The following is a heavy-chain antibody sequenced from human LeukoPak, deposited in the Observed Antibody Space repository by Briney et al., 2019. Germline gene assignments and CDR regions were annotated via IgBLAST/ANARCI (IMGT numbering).Heavy chain of an antibody. CDR3: ARDTSDSRTWSQGAIST. D-gene: IGHD6-13*01. V-gene: IGHV3-74*01. CDR1: GFTFRRLC. J-gene: IGHJ3*01. Sequence: PGGSVRLLYADSGFTFRRLCLIWVRQAPGKGLVWVSRINSDGSNTNYADSVKGRFTISRDNANNTLYLQMSSLRAEDTAVYYCARDTSDSRTWSQGAISTWGQRTMVTVSS. CDR2: INSDGSNT.